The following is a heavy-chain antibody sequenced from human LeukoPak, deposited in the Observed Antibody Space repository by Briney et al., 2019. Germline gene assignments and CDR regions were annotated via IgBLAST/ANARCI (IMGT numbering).Heavy chain of an antibody. Sequence: PGGSLRLSCAASGFTFSSYWMHWVRQAPGKGLVWVSRINSDGSSTSYADSVKGRFTISRDNAKNTLYLQMNSLRAEDTAVYYCARALSRSGYYYSYAFDIWGQGTMVTVSS. CDR1: GFTFSSYW. CDR2: INSDGSST. CDR3: ARALSRSGYYYSYAFDI. V-gene: IGHV3-74*01. J-gene: IGHJ3*02. D-gene: IGHD3-22*01.